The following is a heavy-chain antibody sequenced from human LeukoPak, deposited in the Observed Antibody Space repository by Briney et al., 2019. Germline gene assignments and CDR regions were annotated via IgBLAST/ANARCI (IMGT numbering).Heavy chain of an antibody. CDR2: TSDDGSAK. CDR3: ARAPGGFHGDYSPIAY. Sequence: GGSLRLSCAASGFTFSSYAMHWVRQAPGKGLQWLALTSDDGSAKYYADFVKGRFTISRDNSQNTLYLQMNSLRADETAIYYCARAPGGFHGDYSPIAYWDQGTLVTVSS. CDR1: GFTFSSYA. D-gene: IGHD4-17*01. V-gene: IGHV3-30-3*01. J-gene: IGHJ4*02.